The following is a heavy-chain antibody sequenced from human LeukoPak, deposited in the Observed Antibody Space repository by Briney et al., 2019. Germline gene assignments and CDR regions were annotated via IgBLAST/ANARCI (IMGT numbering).Heavy chain of an antibody. CDR3: AKGGGDTYYYYYYMDV. CDR1: GFTFSSYA. CDR2: ISYDGSNK. J-gene: IGHJ6*03. Sequence: GGSLRLSCAASGFTFSSYAMHWVRQAPGKGLEWVAVISYDGSNKYYADSVKGRFTISRDNSKNTLFLQMNSLRAEDTAVFYCAKGGGDTYYYYYYMDVWGKGTTVTVSS. V-gene: IGHV3-30*04. D-gene: IGHD2-21*02.